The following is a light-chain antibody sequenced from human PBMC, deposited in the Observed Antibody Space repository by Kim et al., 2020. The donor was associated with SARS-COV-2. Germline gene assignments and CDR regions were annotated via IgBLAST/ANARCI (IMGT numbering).Light chain of an antibody. Sequence: GQRGSISCSGSDSNIGSKTVNWYQQFPGKAPRLLMNAKDQRRSGVPDRFSGSRSGTSASLAINGLQSEDAADYYCAAWDKSLNGRIFGGGTKVTVL. CDR2: AKD. J-gene: IGLJ2*01. CDR1: DSNIGSKT. CDR3: AAWDKSLNGRI. V-gene: IGLV1-44*01.